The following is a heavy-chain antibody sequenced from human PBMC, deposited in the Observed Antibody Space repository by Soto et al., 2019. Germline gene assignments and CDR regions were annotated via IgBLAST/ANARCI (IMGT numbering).Heavy chain of an antibody. J-gene: IGHJ1*01. Sequence: HPVGSLRLSCAASGFTFSSYAMSWVRQAPGKGLEWVSAISGSGGSTYYADSVKGRFTISRDNSKNTLYLQMNSLRAEDTAVYYCAKVKWELLLEARYFQHWGQGTLVTVSS. D-gene: IGHD1-26*01. CDR1: GFTFSSYA. CDR3: AKVKWELLLEARYFQH. CDR2: ISGSGGST. V-gene: IGHV3-23*01.